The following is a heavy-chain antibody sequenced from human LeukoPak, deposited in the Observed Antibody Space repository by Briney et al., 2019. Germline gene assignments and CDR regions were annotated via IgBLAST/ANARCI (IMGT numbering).Heavy chain of an antibody. CDR1: GGSISSSNW. J-gene: IGHJ5*02. CDR3: ARLKTIVVVVAATRRDWFDP. Sequence: SETPSLTCAVSGGSISSSNWWSWVRQPPGKGLEWIGEIYHSGSTNYNPSLKSRVTISVDKSKNQFSPKLSSVTAADTAVYYCARLKTIVVVVAATRRDWFDPWGQGTLVTVSS. V-gene: IGHV4-4*02. D-gene: IGHD2-15*01. CDR2: IYHSGST.